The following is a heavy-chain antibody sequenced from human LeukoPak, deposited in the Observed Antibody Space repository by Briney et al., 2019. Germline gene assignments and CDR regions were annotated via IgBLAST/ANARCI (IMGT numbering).Heavy chain of an antibody. CDR3: ARDIAVAGRPTMNAFDI. CDR2: ISYDGSNK. CDR1: GFTFSSYA. Sequence: GGSLRLSCAASGFTFSSYAMHWVRQAPGKGLEWVAVISYDGSNKYYVDSVKGRFTISRDNSKNTLYLQMNSLRAEDTAVYYCARDIAVAGRPTMNAFDIWGQGTMVTVSS. V-gene: IGHV3-30-3*01. D-gene: IGHD6-19*01. J-gene: IGHJ3*02.